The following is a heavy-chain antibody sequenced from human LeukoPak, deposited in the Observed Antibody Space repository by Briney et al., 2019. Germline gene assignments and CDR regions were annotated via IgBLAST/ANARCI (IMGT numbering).Heavy chain of an antibody. Sequence: SETLSLTCTVSGYSISSGYYWGWIRQPPGKGLEWIGSINHSGSSYYSPSLKSRVSISIDTSNNDLSLKVTSVTAADTAGYYCARAPWAYGNYVHAFDIWGQGTMVTVSS. CDR1: GYSISSGYY. CDR3: ARAPWAYGNYVHAFDI. J-gene: IGHJ3*02. V-gene: IGHV4-38-2*02. D-gene: IGHD4-11*01. CDR2: INHSGSS.